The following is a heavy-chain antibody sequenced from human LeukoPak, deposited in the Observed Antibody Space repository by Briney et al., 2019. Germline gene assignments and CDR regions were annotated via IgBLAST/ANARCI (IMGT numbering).Heavy chain of an antibody. CDR1: GFTFSSYW. D-gene: IGHD5-18*01. Sequence: GGSLRLSCAASGFTFSSYWMHWVRQVPGKGLVWVSYINSDGSNTNYADSVRGRFTISRDNAKNTLYLQMNSLRAEETGVYYCTSELGIQPWSRYYWGQGTLVTVSS. CDR3: TSELGIQPWSRYY. J-gene: IGHJ4*02. CDR2: INSDGSNT. V-gene: IGHV3-74*01.